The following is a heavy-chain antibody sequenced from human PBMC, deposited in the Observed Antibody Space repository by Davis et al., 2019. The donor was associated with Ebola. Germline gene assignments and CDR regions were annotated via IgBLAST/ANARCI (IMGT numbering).Heavy chain of an antibody. Sequence: ASVKVSCKASGYTFTSYSISWVRQAPGQGLEWMGWISAYNGNTNYAQKLQGRVTMTTDTSTSTAYMELRSLRSDDTAVYYCARDTGSSWEIYYYGMDVWGQGTTVTVSS. J-gene: IGHJ6*02. CDR2: ISAYNGNT. D-gene: IGHD6-13*01. CDR3: ARDTGSSWEIYYYGMDV. V-gene: IGHV1-18*01. CDR1: GYTFTSYS.